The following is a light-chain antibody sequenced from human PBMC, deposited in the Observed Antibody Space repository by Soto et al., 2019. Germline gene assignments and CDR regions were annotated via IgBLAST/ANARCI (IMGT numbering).Light chain of an antibody. J-gene: IGKJ1*01. Sequence: DIQMTQSPSTLSASVGDRVTITCRASQSISSWLAWYQQKPGKAPKLLIYDASSLESGVPSRFSGSGSGTEFTLSFSSLQPDDFATYFSQQYNSYWTFGQGTKMEIK. CDR3: QQYNSYWT. V-gene: IGKV1-5*01. CDR1: QSISSW. CDR2: DAS.